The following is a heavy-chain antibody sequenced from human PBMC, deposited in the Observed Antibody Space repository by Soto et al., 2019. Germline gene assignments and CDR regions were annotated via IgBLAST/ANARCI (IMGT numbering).Heavy chain of an antibody. V-gene: IGHV3-23*01. CDR1: GFTFSGYA. CDR2: ISGSGANT. CDR3: GKSPDFYYYGMDV. J-gene: IGHJ6*02. Sequence: GGSLRLSCAASGFTFSGYAMTWVRQAPGKGLEWVSSISGSGANTYYADSVKGRFIISRDNSKNTVSLQMNSLRADDTAVYYCGKSPDFYYYGMDVWSQGTTVTVSS.